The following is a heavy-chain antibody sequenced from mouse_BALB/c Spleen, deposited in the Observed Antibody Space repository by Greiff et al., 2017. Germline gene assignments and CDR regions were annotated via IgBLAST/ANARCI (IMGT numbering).Heavy chain of an antibody. V-gene: IGHV1-14*01. CDR3: ARSLSTVVADY. D-gene: IGHD1-1*01. Sequence: EVKLQQSGPELVKPGASVKMSCKASGYTFTSYVMHWVKQKPGQGLEWIGYINPYNDGTKYNEKFKGKATLTSDKSSSTAYMELSSLTSEDSAVYYCARSLSTVVADYWGQGTTLTVSS. J-gene: IGHJ2*01. CDR2: INPYNDGT. CDR1: GYTFTSYV.